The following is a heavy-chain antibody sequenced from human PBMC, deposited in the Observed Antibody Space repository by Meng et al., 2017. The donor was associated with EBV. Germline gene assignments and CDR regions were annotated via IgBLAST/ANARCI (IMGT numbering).Heavy chain of an antibody. D-gene: IGHD3-10*01. Sequence: QMMPSGSVVKNPVSSVKVSCKASEYTVTSHWMHWARQAHGQGLEWMGIINPSDGYTMYEQKFQGRVTVTADRPTATAYMVLRNLRSDDTAVYYCARGTPGRSYSDYWGPGTLVTVSS. CDR2: INPSDGYT. J-gene: IGHJ4*02. CDR3: ARGTPGRSYSDY. CDR1: EYTVTSHW. V-gene: IGHV1-46*01.